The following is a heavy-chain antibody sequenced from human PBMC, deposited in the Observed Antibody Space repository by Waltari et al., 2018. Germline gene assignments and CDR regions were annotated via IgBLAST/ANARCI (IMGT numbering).Heavy chain of an antibody. CDR3: ARGPFYDSGGHLTAFDH. CDR2: INPNSGGT. Sequence: QVQLVQSGAEVKKPGASVKVSCKSSGYTFTGYNIKWVRQATGQGLEWMGRINPNSGGTEYAQKFQGRFTMTMDPSISTAYMELSSLGSDDTAVYYCARGPFYDSGGHLTAFDHWGQGTLVAVSS. J-gene: IGHJ4*02. D-gene: IGHD3-22*01. CDR1: GYTFTGYN. V-gene: IGHV1-2*06.